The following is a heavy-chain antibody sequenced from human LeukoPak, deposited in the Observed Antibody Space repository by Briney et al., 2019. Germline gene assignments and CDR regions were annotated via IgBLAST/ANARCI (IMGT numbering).Heavy chain of an antibody. Sequence: ASVKVSCKASGYTFINHWMHRVRQATGQGLEWMGWMDPNSGNTGYAQKFQGRVTISRNTSISTAYMELSSLRSEDTAVYCAVAAAATRLGDAFDIWGQGTVVTVSS. D-gene: IGHD6-13*01. CDR2: MDPNSGNT. CDR1: GYTFINHW. J-gene: IGHJ3*02. V-gene: IGHV1-8*03. CDR3: AVAAAATRLGDAFDI.